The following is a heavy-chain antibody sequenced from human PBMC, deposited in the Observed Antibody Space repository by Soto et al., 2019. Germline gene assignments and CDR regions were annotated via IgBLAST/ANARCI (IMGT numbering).Heavy chain of an antibody. CDR3: ARALILTGYYIHDAFDI. Sequence: QVQLQESGPGLVKPSETLSLTCTVSGGSISSYYWSWIRQPPGKGLEWIGNIYYSGSTNYNPSLKSRVTISVDTSKNQSSLKLSSVTAADTAVYYCARALILTGYYIHDAFDIWGQGTMVTVSS. V-gene: IGHV4-59*01. CDR1: GGSISSYY. D-gene: IGHD3-9*01. J-gene: IGHJ3*02. CDR2: IYYSGST.